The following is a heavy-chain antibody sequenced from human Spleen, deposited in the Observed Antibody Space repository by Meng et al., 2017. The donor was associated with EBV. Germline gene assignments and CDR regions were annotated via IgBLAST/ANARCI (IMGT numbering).Heavy chain of an antibody. V-gene: IGHV3-33*03. J-gene: IGHJ5*02. CDR1: FGTYD. D-gene: IGHD6-19*01. CDR2: TWCHGGYN. Sequence: FGTYDMRWVRQAPGKGLEGVSSTWCHGGYNFYVDSVKGRFTISRDNAKNSLYLQMNSLRAEDTAVYYCARAPYEEYSSVNWFDPWGQGTLVTVSS. CDR3: ARAPYEEYSSVNWFDP.